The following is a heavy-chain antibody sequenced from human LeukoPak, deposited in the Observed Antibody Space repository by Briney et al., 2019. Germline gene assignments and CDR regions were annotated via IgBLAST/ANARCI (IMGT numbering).Heavy chain of an antibody. CDR1: GGSISSGGYY. CDR3: ARAYSYYYHSSGYYAPKYFPH. CDR2: IYYSGSP. J-gene: IGHJ1*01. D-gene: IGHD3-22*01. V-gene: IGHV4-31*03. Sequence: SETLSLTCTVSGGSISSGGYYWSWIRQHPGKGLEWIGYIYYSGSPYYNPSLKSRLTISVDTSKNQFSLQLTSVTAADTAVYYCARAYSYYYHSSGYYAPKYFPHWGQGTLVTVSS.